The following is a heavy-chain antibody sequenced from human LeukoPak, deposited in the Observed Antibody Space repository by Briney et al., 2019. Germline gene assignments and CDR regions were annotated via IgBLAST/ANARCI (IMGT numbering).Heavy chain of an antibody. CDR2: ISSNSYAS. D-gene: IGHD6-13*01. CDR1: GFTFSSFS. J-gene: IGHJ3*02. V-gene: IGHV3-48*04. Sequence: GGSLRLSCAASGFTFSSFSMNWIRQAPGKGLEWVSYISSNSYASFYEDSLKGRFTISRDTAQNSLYLQMNSLRAEDTAVYYCARGADSNNLYADRPFDIWGQGTMVTVSS. CDR3: ARGADSNNLYADRPFDI.